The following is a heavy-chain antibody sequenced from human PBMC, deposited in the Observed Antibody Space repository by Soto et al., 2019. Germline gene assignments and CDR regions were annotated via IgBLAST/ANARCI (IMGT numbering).Heavy chain of an antibody. J-gene: IGHJ4*02. CDR1: GYTFTVYY. Sequence: ASVKVSCKASGYTFTVYYMHWVRQAPGQGLEWMGWINPNSGGTNYAQKFQGWVTMTRDTSISTAYMELSRLRSDDTAVYYCARDGGYSGYSLYYFDYWGQGTLVTVSS. D-gene: IGHD5-12*01. CDR3: ARDGGYSGYSLYYFDY. CDR2: INPNSGGT. V-gene: IGHV1-2*04.